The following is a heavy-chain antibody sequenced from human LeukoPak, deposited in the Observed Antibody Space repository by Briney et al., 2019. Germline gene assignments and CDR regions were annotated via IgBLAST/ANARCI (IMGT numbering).Heavy chain of an antibody. D-gene: IGHD3-22*01. CDR3: AKDPYYYDSSGPLDY. CDR2: ISSSGSTI. Sequence: PGGSLRLSCAASGFTFSDYYMSWIRQAPGKGLECVSYISSSGSTIYYADSVKGRFTISRDNSKNTLYLQMNSLRAEDTAVYYCAKDPYYYDSSGPLDYWGQGTLVTVSS. V-gene: IGHV3-11*01. J-gene: IGHJ4*02. CDR1: GFTFSDYY.